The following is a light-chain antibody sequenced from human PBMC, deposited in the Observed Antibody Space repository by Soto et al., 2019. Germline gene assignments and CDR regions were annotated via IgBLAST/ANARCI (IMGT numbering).Light chain of an antibody. Sequence: DVVMTQSPLSLPVTLGQPASISCKSSQSLVYRDGNTYLNWFQQRPGQSPRRLIYKVSNRDSGVPDRFSGSGSGTDFTLKISRVEAEDVGVYYCMQGTHWPLTFGGGTKVETK. CDR1: QSLVYRDGNTY. J-gene: IGKJ4*01. V-gene: IGKV2-30*01. CDR2: KVS. CDR3: MQGTHWPLT.